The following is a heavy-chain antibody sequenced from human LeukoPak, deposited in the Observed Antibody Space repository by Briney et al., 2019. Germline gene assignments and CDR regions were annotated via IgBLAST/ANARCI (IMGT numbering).Heavy chain of an antibody. CDR1: GFTFSSYS. V-gene: IGHV3-30*02. J-gene: IGHJ4*02. CDR3: AKDRRHTFDY. Sequence: GGSLRLSCAASGFTFSSYSMNWVRQAPGKGLEWVAFIRYDGSNKYYADSVKGRFTISRDNSKNTLYLQMNSLRAEDTAVYYCAKDRRHTFDYWGQGTLVTVSS. CDR2: IRYDGSNK.